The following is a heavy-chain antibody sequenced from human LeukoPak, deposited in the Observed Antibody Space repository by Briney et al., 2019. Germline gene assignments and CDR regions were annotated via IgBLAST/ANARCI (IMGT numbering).Heavy chain of an antibody. J-gene: IGHJ4*02. CDR2: ISGSGGTT. V-gene: IGHV3-23*01. CDR3: AKDLTQYGYSTDY. D-gene: IGHD5-18*01. CDR1: GFTFSSYA. Sequence: PGGSLRLSCAAPGFTFSSYAMSWVRQAPGKGLEWVSAISGSGGTTYYADSVKGRFTISRDNSKNTLYLQMNSLRAEDTAIYYCAKDLTQYGYSTDYWGQGTLVTVSS.